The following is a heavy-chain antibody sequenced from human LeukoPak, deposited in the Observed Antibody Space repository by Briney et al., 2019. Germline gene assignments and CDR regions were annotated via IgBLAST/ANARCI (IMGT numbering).Heavy chain of an antibody. CDR1: VRTFSTHA. D-gene: IGHD1-1*01. V-gene: IGHV1-69*13. CDR3: ARDPAERLRGATYYYYMDV. J-gene: IGHJ6*03. Sequence: SVKVSCKASVRTFSTHAISWVPQAPGQALEWMGGIIPRSGTANYAQKFQGRVTINADESTSPAYMELSSLTSGDTAVYYCARDPAERLRGATYYYYMDVWGKGTTVTVSS. CDR2: IIPRSGTA.